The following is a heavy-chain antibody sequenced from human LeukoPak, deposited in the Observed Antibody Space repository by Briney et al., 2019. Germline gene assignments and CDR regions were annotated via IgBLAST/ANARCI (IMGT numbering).Heavy chain of an antibody. J-gene: IGHJ5*02. V-gene: IGHV1-69*13. CDR1: GGTFSSYG. CDR2: IIPIFGPA. D-gene: IGHD2-2*01. Sequence: SVNVSCKASGGTFSSYGISWVRQAPGQGLEWMGGIIPIFGPADYAQKFQGRVTITADESTSTAYMELSSLRSEDTAVYYCASLVGVVPADNWFDPWGQGTLVTVSS. CDR3: ASLVGVVPADNWFDP.